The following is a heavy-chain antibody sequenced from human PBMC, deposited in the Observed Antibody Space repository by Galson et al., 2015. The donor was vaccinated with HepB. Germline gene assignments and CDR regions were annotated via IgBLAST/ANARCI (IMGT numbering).Heavy chain of an antibody. Sequence: SLRLSCAASGFTFSDHYMDWVRQAPGKGLEWVGRTRNKANSYTTEYAASVKGRFTISRDDSKYSLYLQMNSLKTEDTAVYYCASGSSGSYRAWGQGTMVTVSS. D-gene: IGHD1-26*01. V-gene: IGHV3-72*01. J-gene: IGHJ3*01. CDR2: TRNKANSYTT. CDR1: GFTFSDHY. CDR3: ASGSSGSYRA.